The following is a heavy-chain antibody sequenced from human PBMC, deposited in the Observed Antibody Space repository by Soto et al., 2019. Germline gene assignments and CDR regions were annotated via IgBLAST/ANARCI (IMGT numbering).Heavy chain of an antibody. CDR2: INPSGGST. CDR3: ARNYYDSSDRDYLDY. Sequence: ASVKVSCKASGYTFTSYYMHWVRQAPGQGLEWMGIINPSGGSTSYAQKFQGRVTMTRDTSTTTVYMELSRLRSEDTAVYYCARNYYDSSDRDYLDYWGQGTLVTVSS. J-gene: IGHJ4*02. V-gene: IGHV1-46*01. D-gene: IGHD3-22*01. CDR1: GYTFTSYY.